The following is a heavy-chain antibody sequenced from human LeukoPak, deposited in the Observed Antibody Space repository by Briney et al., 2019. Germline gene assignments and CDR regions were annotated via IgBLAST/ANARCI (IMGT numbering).Heavy chain of an antibody. Sequence: GASVKVSCKASGYTSTDYYYIHWVRQAPGQGLEWMGWLNPKSGDTNYAQKFQGRVTVTRDTSISTAYMELSRLRSDDTAVYYCARPSSTDYVWGQGTQVTVSS. CDR1: GYTSTDYY. J-gene: IGHJ4*02. CDR3: ARPSSTDYV. D-gene: IGHD2-2*01. V-gene: IGHV1-2*02. CDR2: LNPKSGDT.